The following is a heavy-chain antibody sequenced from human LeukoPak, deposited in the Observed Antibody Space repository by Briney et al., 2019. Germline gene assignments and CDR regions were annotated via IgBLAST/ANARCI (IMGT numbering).Heavy chain of an antibody. D-gene: IGHD2-21*01. CDR3: ATQSIHYYYGMDV. CDR1: GYTLTELS. CDR2: FDPEDGET. J-gene: IGHJ6*02. Sequence: ASVKVSCKVSGYTLTELSMHWVRQAPGKGLEWMGGFDPEDGETIYAQKFQGRVTMPEDTSTDTAYMELSSLRSEDTAVYYCATQSIHYYYGMDVWGQGTTVTVSS. V-gene: IGHV1-24*01.